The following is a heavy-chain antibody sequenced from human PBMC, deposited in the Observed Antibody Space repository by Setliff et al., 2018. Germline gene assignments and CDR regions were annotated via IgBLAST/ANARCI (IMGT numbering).Heavy chain of an antibody. CDR1: GGSFSGYY. J-gene: IGHJ3*02. CDR2: INHSGST. Sequence: SETLSLTCAVYGGSFSGYYWSWIRQPPGKGLEWIGEINHSGSTNYNPSLKSRVTISVDTSKNQFSLKLSSVTAADTAVYYCAKGFWDYDFWSGYYSTDDDAFDIWGQGTMVTVSS. D-gene: IGHD3-3*01. CDR3: AKGFWDYDFWSGYYSTDDDAFDI. V-gene: IGHV4-34*01.